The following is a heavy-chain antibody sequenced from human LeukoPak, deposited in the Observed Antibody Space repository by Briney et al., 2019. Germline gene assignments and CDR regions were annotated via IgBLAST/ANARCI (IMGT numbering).Heavy chain of an antibody. J-gene: IGHJ4*02. CDR2: IQAKAYGGAT. CDR3: TRAPHPRCSSSGCYLDY. Sequence: GGSLRLSCAASGFTFSSYAMSWVRQAPGKGLEWVGFIQAKAYGGATKYAASVNGRFSISRDDSQSIANLQMNDLKTEDTAVYYCTRAPHPRCSSSGCYLDYWGQGTLVTVSS. D-gene: IGHD2-2*01. CDR1: GFTFSSYA. V-gene: IGHV3-49*04.